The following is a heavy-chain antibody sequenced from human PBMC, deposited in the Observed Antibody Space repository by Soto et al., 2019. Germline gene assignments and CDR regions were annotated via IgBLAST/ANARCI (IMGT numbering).Heavy chain of an antibody. CDR3: ARVTRRYCSGGSCYPDDAFDI. D-gene: IGHD2-15*01. CDR2: IYYSGTR. J-gene: IGHJ3*02. CDR1: GGSIGNLY. Sequence: PSETLSLTCTVSGGSIGNLYLSWIRQPPGKGLEWIGYIYYSGTRNYNPSLKSRVTISVDTSKNQFSLKLSSVTAADTAVYYCARVTRRYCSGGSCYPDDAFDIWGQGTMVTVSS. V-gene: IGHV4-59*01.